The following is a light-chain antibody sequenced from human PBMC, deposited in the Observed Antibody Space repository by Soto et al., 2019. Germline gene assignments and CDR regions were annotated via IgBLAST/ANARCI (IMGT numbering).Light chain of an antibody. CDR1: QSISSW. V-gene: IGKV1-5*01. J-gene: IGKJ1*01. CDR2: DAS. Sequence: DIQMTQSPSTLSASVGDRVTITCRASQSISSWLAWYQQKPGKAPKLLIYDASSLESGVPSRFSGSGSGTEFTLTISSLQPDDFAPYYCQQYNSYSHVTFGQGTKVEIK. CDR3: QQYNSYSHVT.